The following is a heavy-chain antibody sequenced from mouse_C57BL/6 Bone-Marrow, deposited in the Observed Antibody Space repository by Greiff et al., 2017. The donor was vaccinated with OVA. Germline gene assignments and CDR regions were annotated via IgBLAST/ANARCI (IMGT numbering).Heavy chain of an antibody. Sequence: QVQLQQPGAELVRPGTSVKLSCKASGYTFTSYWMHWVKQRPGQGLEWIGVIDPSDSYTNYNQKFKGKATLTVDTSSSTAYMQLSSLTSEDSAVYYCARGMRGYYGNYVPWWYFDVWGTGTTVTVSS. V-gene: IGHV1-59*01. J-gene: IGHJ1*03. CDR2: IDPSDSYT. CDR1: GYTFTSYW. D-gene: IGHD2-1*01. CDR3: ARGMRGYYGNYVPWWYFDV.